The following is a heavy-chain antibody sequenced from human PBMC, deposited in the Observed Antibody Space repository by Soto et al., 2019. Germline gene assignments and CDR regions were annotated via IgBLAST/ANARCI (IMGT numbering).Heavy chain of an antibody. CDR1: GFSFTNYG. J-gene: IGHJ4*02. V-gene: IGHV3-23*01. D-gene: IGHD4-17*01. Sequence: EVQLLEAGGGLVQPGGSLRLSCAASGFSFTNYGMSWVRKAPGKGLEWLSAIIGNGDTAYYADSVRGRFTISRDNSKNTLYLQLDDLGAEDTAIYYCAKDYDYGDSLPFDYWGQGTLVTVSS. CDR3: AKDYDYGDSLPFDY. CDR2: IIGNGDTA.